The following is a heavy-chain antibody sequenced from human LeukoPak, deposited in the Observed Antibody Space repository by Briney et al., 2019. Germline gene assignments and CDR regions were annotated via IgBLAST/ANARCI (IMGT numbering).Heavy chain of an antibody. CDR1: GFTFSNFY. CDR2: ISTSSSYT. V-gene: IGHV3-11*03. D-gene: IGHD3-22*01. CDR3: AYSGSYQKIDY. Sequence: TGGSLGLSCAASGFTFSNFYMSWIRQAPGKGLEWVSYISTSSSYTNYADSVKGRFTISRDNAKNSLYLQMNSLRAEDTAVYYCAYSGSYQKIDYWGQGTLVTVSS. J-gene: IGHJ4*02.